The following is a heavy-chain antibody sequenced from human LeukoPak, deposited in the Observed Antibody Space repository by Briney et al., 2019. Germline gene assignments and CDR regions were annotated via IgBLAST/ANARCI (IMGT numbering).Heavy chain of an antibody. D-gene: IGHD4-23*01. CDR1: GFTFTSSA. Sequence: GASVKVSCTASGFTFTSSAMQWVRQARGQRLEWIGWIVVGSGNTNYAQKFQERVTITRDMSTSTAYMELSSLRSEDTAVYYCAAEGGGGTFDIWGQGTMVTVSS. CDR2: IVVGSGNT. J-gene: IGHJ3*02. CDR3: AAEGGGGTFDI. V-gene: IGHV1-58*02.